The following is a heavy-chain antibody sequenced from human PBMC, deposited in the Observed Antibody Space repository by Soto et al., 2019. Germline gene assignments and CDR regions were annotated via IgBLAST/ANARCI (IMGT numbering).Heavy chain of an antibody. CDR3: ARVGYSSTGTTLHFHGLDV. D-gene: IGHD3-22*01. J-gene: IGHJ6*02. Sequence: GASVKVSCKTSGYNFTSHYIHWVRQAPGQRLESMGIIYPRGGSTIYAQKFQGKVTMTRDTSTHTLYMELSSLRSEDTAIYYCARVGYSSTGTTLHFHGLDVWGRGTTVTVSS. CDR2: IYPRGGST. CDR1: GYNFTSHY. V-gene: IGHV1-46*01.